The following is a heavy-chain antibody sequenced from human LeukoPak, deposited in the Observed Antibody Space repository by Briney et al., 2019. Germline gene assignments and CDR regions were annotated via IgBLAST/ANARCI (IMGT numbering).Heavy chain of an antibody. CDR1: GFTFSSYS. J-gene: IGHJ4*02. Sequence: PGGSLRLSCAASGFTFSSYSMNWVRQAPGKGLEWVSSISSSSSYIYYADSVKGRFTISRDNAKNSLYLQMNSLRAEDTAVYYCVRDKIVGATLLDSWGQGTLVTVSS. D-gene: IGHD1-26*01. CDR2: ISSSSSYI. V-gene: IGHV3-21*01. CDR3: VRDKIVGATLLDS.